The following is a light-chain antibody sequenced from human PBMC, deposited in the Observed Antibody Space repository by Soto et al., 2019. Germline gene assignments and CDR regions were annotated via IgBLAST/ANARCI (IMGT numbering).Light chain of an antibody. CDR2: AAS. V-gene: IGKV1-5*01. CDR3: QQYNSYSST. CDR1: QSINTW. J-gene: IGKJ1*01. Sequence: DIQMTQSPSTLPASIGDRVIITCRASQSINTWLAWYQQKPGKAPNLLIYAASSLESGVPSRFSGSGSGTEFTLTISSLQPDDFATYYCQQYNSYSSTFGQGTKVDIK.